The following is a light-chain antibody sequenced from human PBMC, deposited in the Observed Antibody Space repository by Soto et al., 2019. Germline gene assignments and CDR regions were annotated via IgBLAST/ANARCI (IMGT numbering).Light chain of an antibody. V-gene: IGLV1-47*02. Sequence: QSVLTQPPSASGTPGQRVTISCSGSSSNIGNNYVYWYQHLPGTAPKLLIYSNNQRPSGVPDRFSASKSGSSASLAISGLRSEDEADYYCAAWDDSLNMVLGGGTKLTVL. CDR1: SSNIGNNY. CDR2: SNN. CDR3: AAWDDSLNMV. J-gene: IGLJ2*01.